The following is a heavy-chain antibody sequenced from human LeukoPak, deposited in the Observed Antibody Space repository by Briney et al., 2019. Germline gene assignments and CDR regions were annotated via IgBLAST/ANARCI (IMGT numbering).Heavy chain of an antibody. J-gene: IGHJ2*01. D-gene: IGHD1-14*01. Sequence: GGSLRLSCAASGFTVSSNYMSWVRQAPGKGLEWVSVIYSGGSTYYADSVKGRFTISRDNSKNTLYLQMNSLRAEDTAVYYCAKNFIRSWYFDLWGRGTLVTVSS. V-gene: IGHV3-53*01. CDR3: AKNFIRSWYFDL. CDR1: GFTVSSNY. CDR2: IYSGGST.